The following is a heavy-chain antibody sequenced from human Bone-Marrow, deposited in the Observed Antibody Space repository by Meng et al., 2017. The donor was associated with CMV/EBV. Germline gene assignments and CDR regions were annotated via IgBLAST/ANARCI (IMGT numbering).Heavy chain of an antibody. CDR2: IGTAGDT. V-gene: IGHV3-13*03. D-gene: IGHD3-3*01. Sequence: GESLKISCAACGFTFSSYDMHWVRQATGKGLEWVSAIGTAGDTYYPGSVKGQFTISRENAKNSLYLQMNSLRAGDTAVYYCATSSGDTSTIYYWGQGTLVTVSS. CDR3: ATSSGDTSTIYY. J-gene: IGHJ4*02. CDR1: GFTFSSYD.